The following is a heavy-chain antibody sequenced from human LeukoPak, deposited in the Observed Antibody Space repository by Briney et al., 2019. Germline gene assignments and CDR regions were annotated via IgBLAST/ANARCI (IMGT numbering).Heavy chain of an antibody. D-gene: IGHD3-3*01. J-gene: IGHJ5*02. CDR2: MNPSSGNT. Sequence: ASVKVSCKASGYTFTSYDINWVRQATGQGLEWMGWMNPSSGNTGYARKFQGRVTMTRNTSITTAYMELSSLRSEDTAVYYCARGERSGSLVDPWGQGTLVTVSS. V-gene: IGHV1-8*01. CDR3: ARGERSGSLVDP. CDR1: GYTFTSYD.